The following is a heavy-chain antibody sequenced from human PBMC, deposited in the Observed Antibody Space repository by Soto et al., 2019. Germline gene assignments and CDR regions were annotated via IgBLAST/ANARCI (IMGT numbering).Heavy chain of an antibody. V-gene: IGHV6-1*01. D-gene: IGHD6-6*01. CDR2: TYYRSKWYN. CDR1: GDSVSSNSAA. J-gene: IGHJ5*02. Sequence: PSQTLSLTCAISGDSVSSNSAAWNWIRQSPSRGLEWLGRTYYRSKWYNDYAVSVKSRITINPDTSKNQFSLQLNSVTPEDAAVYYCARVEYSSSANWFDPWGQGTLVTVSS. CDR3: ARVEYSSSANWFDP.